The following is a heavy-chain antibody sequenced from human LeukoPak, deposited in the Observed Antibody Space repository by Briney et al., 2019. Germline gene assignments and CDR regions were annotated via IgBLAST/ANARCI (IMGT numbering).Heavy chain of an antibody. CDR3: ARGRCSGGSCYGMDV. D-gene: IGHD2-15*01. V-gene: IGHV4-31*03. CDR2: IYYSGST. CDR1: GGSISSGGYY. Sequence: PSETLSLTCTVSGGSISSGGYYWSWIRQHPGKGLEWIGYIYYSGSTYYNPSLKSRVTISVDTSKNQFSLKLSSVTAADTAVYYCARGRCSGGSCYGMDVWGQGTTVTVSS. J-gene: IGHJ6*02.